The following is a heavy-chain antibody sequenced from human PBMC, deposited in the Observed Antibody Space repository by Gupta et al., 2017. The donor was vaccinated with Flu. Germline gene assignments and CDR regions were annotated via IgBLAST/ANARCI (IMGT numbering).Heavy chain of an antibody. V-gene: IGHV4-34*01. CDR3: ARGLHWNYLPRGPNRGLVDH. CDR2: INHSGST. D-gene: IGHD1-7*01. CDR1: GGSFSGFY. J-gene: IGHJ4*02. Sequence: QVQLQQWGAGLLKPSETLSLTCAVYGGSFSGFYWSWIRQPPGKGLEWIGEINHSGSTNYNPSLKSRVTISVDTSKNQFSLKLSSVTAADTAVYYCARGLHWNYLPRGPNRGLVDHWGQGTLVTVSS.